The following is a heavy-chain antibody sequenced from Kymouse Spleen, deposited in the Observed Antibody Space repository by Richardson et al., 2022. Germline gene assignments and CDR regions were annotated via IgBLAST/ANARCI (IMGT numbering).Heavy chain of an antibody. CDR1: GFTFSSYG. CDR2: ISYDGSNK. V-gene: IGHV3-30*18. J-gene: IGHJ6*02. Sequence: QVQLVESGGGVVQPGRSLRLSCAASGFTFSSYGMHWVRQAPGKGLEWVAVISYDGSNKYYADSVKGRFTISRDNSKNTLYLQMNSLRAEDTAVYYCAKDNDYDFWSGYLYYYYGMDVWGQGTTVTVSS. D-gene: IGHD3-3*01. CDR3: AKDNDYDFWSGYLYYYYGMDV.